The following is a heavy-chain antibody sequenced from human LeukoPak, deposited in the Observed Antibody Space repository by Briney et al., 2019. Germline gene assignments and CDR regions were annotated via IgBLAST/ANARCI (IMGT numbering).Heavy chain of an antibody. CDR2: FYVGGAT. D-gene: IGHD5-24*01. V-gene: IGHV3-53*01. CDR1: GFSVTNNY. J-gene: IGHJ4*02. CDR3: ARGDGYNFFDY. Sequence: GGSLRLSCAVSGFSVTNNYMSWVRQAPGKGRECVSVFYVGGATYYADSVKRRFTISRDNSENTLYLQMKSLRAEDTAVYYCARGDGYNFFDYWGQGTLVTVSS.